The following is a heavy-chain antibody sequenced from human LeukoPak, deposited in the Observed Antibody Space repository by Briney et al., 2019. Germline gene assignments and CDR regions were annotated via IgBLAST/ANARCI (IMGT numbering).Heavy chain of an antibody. Sequence: SETLSLTCTVSGGSISSDYWSWIRQPPGKGLEWIGYIYYSGSTNYNPSLKSRVTISVDTSKNQFSLKLSSVTAADTAVYYCARVGGSGSYYSVYYFDYWGQGTLVTVSS. CDR2: IYYSGST. J-gene: IGHJ4*02. CDR1: GGSISSDY. V-gene: IGHV4-59*01. D-gene: IGHD3-10*01. CDR3: ARVGGSGSYYSVYYFDY.